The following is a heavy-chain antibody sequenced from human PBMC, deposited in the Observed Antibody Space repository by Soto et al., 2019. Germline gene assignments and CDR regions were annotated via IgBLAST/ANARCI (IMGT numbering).Heavy chain of an antibody. CDR1: GYTFSNYF. V-gene: IGHV1-18*04. J-gene: IGHJ4*02. Sequence: QVQLVQSGAEVKKPGASLKVSCKASGYTFSNYFITWMRQAPGQGLEWMGWISGYNGNTNYAEKLLGRVAMTTDTSTNTAYMELRSLRSDDTAYYYCARDTMGRDDLLAGYSLDYWGQGTLVTVSS. D-gene: IGHD3-9*01. CDR2: ISGYNGNT. CDR3: ARDTMGRDDLLAGYSLDY.